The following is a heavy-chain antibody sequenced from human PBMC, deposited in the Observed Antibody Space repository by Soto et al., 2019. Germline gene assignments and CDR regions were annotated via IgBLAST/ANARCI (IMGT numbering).Heavy chain of an antibody. Sequence: EVRLVESGGGLVQPGGSLRLSCAASAFTFSLYAMTWVRQAPGKGLEWVSAIGSTGGTTYYADSVKGRFTISRDYSKNTLYLQMKSLRAEDTATYYCAKYFYDSPDSRGAYDIYGQGTMVTLSS. CDR3: AKYFYDSPDSRGAYDI. D-gene: IGHD3-22*01. CDR1: AFTFSLYA. CDR2: IGSTGGTT. V-gene: IGHV3-23*04. J-gene: IGHJ3*02.